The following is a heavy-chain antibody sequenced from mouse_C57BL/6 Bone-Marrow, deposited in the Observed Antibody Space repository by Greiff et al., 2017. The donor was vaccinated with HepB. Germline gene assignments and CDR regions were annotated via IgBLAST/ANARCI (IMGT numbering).Heavy chain of an antibody. CDR1: GFNFNDYY. Sequence: VQLQQSGAELVRPGASVKLSCTASGFNFNDYYMHWVKQWPEQGLEWIGRIDPEDGDTEYAPKFQSKATMTADTSSNTAYLQLSSLTSEDTAVYYCTTGGNYWYFDVWGTGTTVTVSS. V-gene: IGHV14-1*01. J-gene: IGHJ1*03. CDR3: TTGGNYWYFDV. D-gene: IGHD1-1*02. CDR2: IDPEDGDT.